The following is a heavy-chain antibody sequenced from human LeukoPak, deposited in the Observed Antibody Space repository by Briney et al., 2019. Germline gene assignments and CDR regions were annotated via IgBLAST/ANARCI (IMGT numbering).Heavy chain of an antibody. CDR1: GGSISSYY. V-gene: IGHV4-4*07. D-gene: IGHD3-16*01. CDR3: ASRGLGGPDI. Sequence: ASETLSLTCTVSGGSISSYYWSWIRQPAGKGLEWIGHIYSSGSTNYNPSLKSRVTMSVDTSKNQFSLKLSSVTAADTAVYYCASRGLGGPDIWGQGTMVTVSS. CDR2: IYSSGST. J-gene: IGHJ3*02.